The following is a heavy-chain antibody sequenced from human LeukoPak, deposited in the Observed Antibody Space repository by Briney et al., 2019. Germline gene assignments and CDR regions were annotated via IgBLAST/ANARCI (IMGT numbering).Heavy chain of an antibody. V-gene: IGHV3-23*01. Sequence: GGSLRLSCLASGFTFSNYAMSWVSQAPGKGLEWVSGITISGRTAYYADSVKGRFTISRDNSKNTLFLQMNSLGAEDTAVYYCARDSVTGGTFDYWGQGTLVTVSS. CDR3: ARDSVTGGTFDY. CDR2: ITISGRTA. J-gene: IGHJ4*02. D-gene: IGHD6-19*01. CDR1: GFTFSNYA.